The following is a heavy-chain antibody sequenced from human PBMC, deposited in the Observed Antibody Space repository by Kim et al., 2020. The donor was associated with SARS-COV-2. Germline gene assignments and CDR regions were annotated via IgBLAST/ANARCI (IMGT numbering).Heavy chain of an antibody. CDR1: GFTFSSYW. J-gene: IGHJ4*02. Sequence: GGSLRLSCAVSGFTFSSYWMHWVCQAPGKGLVWVSRINGDGTTTTYADSVKGRFTISRDNAKNTLFLQVDSLSADDTAVYYCTRGGGQLVAYGLDQWGQGTLVTVSS. V-gene: IGHV3-74*01. CDR2: INGDGTTT. CDR3: TRGGGQLVAYGLDQ. D-gene: IGHD6-6*01.